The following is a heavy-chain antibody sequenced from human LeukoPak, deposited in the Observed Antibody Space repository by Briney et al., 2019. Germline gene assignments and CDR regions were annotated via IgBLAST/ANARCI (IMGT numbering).Heavy chain of an antibody. Sequence: GESLKISCKDSGYSFAIYWIAWVRQMPGKGLEWMGIIYLGDSDTRYSPSFQGQVTITADKSISTAYLQWNSLQASDTATYYCARRAFDYWYFDLWGRGTLVTVSS. V-gene: IGHV5-51*01. CDR1: GYSFAIYW. D-gene: IGHD3-9*01. CDR2: IYLGDSDT. CDR3: ARRAFDYWYFDL. J-gene: IGHJ2*01.